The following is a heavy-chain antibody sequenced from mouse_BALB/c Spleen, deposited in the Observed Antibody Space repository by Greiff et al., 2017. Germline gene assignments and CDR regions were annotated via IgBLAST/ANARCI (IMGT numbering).Heavy chain of an antibody. CDR2: ISSGSSTI. Sequence: EVMLVESGGGLVQPGGSRKLSCAASGFTFSSFGMHWVRQAPEKGLEWVAYISSGSSTIYYADTVKGRFTISRDNPKNTLFLQMTSLRSEDTAMYYCARRYYYGSRRDAMDYWGQGTSVTVSS. D-gene: IGHD1-1*01. V-gene: IGHV5-17*02. J-gene: IGHJ4*01. CDR3: ARRYYYGSRRDAMDY. CDR1: GFTFSSFG.